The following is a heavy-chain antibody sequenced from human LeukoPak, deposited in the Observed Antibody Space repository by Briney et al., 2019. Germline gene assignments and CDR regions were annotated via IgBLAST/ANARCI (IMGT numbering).Heavy chain of an antibody. J-gene: IGHJ6*02. CDR2: IYSDDRT. Sequence: GGSLRLSCAASGFNVISNYMTWVRQAPGKGLEWVSIIYSDDRTFYVDSEKGRFTISRDNSKNTLYLQINSLRAEDTAVYYCARDRGYYYGMDVWGQGTTVTVSS. V-gene: IGHV3-53*01. CDR3: ARDRGYYYGMDV. CDR1: GFNVISNY.